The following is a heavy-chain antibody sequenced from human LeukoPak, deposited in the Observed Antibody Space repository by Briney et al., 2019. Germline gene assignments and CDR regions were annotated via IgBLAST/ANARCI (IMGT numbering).Heavy chain of an antibody. CDR1: DGSFTGYF. Sequence: SETLSLTCSVYDGSFTGYFWNWIRQSPGKGLEWIGEINHRGPTNYNPSLKSRLTISVDTSKNQFSLRLTSVTAADTGVYFCARDPTTVMTVPWYFDTWGQGTLVTVSS. CDR2: INHRGPT. CDR3: ARDPTTVMTVPWYFDT. D-gene: IGHD4-11*01. V-gene: IGHV4-34*01. J-gene: IGHJ4*02.